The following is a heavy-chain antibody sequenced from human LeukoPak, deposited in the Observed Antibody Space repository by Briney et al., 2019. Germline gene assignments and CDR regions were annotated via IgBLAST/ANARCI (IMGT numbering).Heavy chain of an antibody. V-gene: IGHV3-30*09. Sequence: PGGSLRLSCAASGFTFSTYAMSWVRQSPGKGLEWVAFMSYDGRNEYYADSVKGRFAISRDNYKNTLHLQMNRLRPGDTAVYYCAREGGPYYHPSSPFEYWGLGTLVTVSS. D-gene: IGHD3-22*01. CDR1: GFTFSTYA. J-gene: IGHJ4*02. CDR2: MSYDGRNE. CDR3: AREGGPYYHPSSPFEY.